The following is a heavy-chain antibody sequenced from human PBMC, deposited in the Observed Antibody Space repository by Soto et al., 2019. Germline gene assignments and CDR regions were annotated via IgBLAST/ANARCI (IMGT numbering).Heavy chain of an antibody. CDR3: ARGVVLMVYATAGKGMDV. D-gene: IGHD2-8*01. CDR1: GFTCSSYA. CDR2: ISYDGSNK. V-gene: IGHV3-30-3*01. J-gene: IGHJ6*02. Sequence: PGGDLRLSCGASGFTCSSYAMHWVRQAPGKGLEWVAVISYDGSNKYYADSVKGRFTISRDNSKNTLYLQMNSLRAEDTAVYYSARGVVLMVYATAGKGMDVWGQGTTVTVSS.